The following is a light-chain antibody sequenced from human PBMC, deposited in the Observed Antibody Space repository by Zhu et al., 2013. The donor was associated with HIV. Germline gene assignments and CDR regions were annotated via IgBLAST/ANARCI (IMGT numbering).Light chain of an antibody. V-gene: IGLV1-40*01. CDR3: QSYDTTLSGRV. CDR1: SSNIGAGFD. Sequence: QSVLTQPPSVSGAPGQRVTISCTGSSSNIGAGFDVHWYQQFPGTAPKLLIYVNNDRPSGVPXRFAGSKSGTSASLAITGLQAEDEADYYCQSYDTTLSGRVFGGGTKLTVL. J-gene: IGLJ3*02. CDR2: VNN.